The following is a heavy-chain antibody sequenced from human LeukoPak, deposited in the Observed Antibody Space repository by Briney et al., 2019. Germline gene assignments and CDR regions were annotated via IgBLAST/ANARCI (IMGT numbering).Heavy chain of an antibody. D-gene: IGHD6-6*01. CDR3: ARTVVQLVAFDP. CDR2: ISAYNGNT. V-gene: IGHV1-18*01. Sequence: ASVKVSCKASGYTFTSYGISWVRQAPGQGLEWMGWISAYNGNTNYAQKPQGRVTMTTDTSTSTAYMELRSLRSDDTAVYYCARTVVQLVAFDPWGQGTLVTVSS. CDR1: GYTFTSYG. J-gene: IGHJ5*02.